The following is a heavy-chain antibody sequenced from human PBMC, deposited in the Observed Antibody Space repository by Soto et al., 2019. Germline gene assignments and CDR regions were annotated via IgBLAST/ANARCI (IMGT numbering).Heavy chain of an antibody. CDR2: IYYSGNT. V-gene: IGHV4-61*08. CDR3: ARHAPGYFDY. CDR1: GGSISSGGYS. Sequence: PSETLSLTCAVSGGSISSGGYSWSWIRQPPGKRLEWIGYIYYSGNTDYNPSLQSRVIMSVDTSKNQFSLKLSSVTAADTAIYYCARHAPGYFDYWGQGTLVTVSS. J-gene: IGHJ4*02.